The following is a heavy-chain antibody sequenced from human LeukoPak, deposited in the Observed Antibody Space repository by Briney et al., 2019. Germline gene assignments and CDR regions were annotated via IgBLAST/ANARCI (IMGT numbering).Heavy chain of an antibody. CDR2: AKGDGSEN. V-gene: IGHV3-7*04. Sequence: GGSLRLSCSASGFTFSNYWMSWVRQAPGKGLEWVGNAKGDGSENYYVDSVNGRFTTSRDNGKKSLYLQMNSLRVEDTAVYYCVRDISSGWTFDIWGQGTMVIVSS. D-gene: IGHD6-19*01. J-gene: IGHJ3*02. CDR3: VRDISSGWTFDI. CDR1: GFTFSNYW.